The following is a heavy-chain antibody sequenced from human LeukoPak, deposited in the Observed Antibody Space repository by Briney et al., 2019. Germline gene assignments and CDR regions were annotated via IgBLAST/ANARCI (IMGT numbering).Heavy chain of an antibody. J-gene: IGHJ4*02. CDR2: INPSGGST. CDR1: GYTFTGYY. Sequence: ASVKVSCKASGYTFTGYYMHWVRQAPGQGLEWMGIINPSGGSTSYAQKFQGRVTVTRDTSTSTVYMELSSLRSEDTAVYYCARDSYRIAAADYWGQGTLVTVSS. D-gene: IGHD6-13*01. V-gene: IGHV1-46*01. CDR3: ARDSYRIAAADY.